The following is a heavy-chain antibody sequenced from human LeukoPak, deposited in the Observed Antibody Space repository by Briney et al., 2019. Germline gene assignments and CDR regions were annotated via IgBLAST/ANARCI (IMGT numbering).Heavy chain of an antibody. Sequence: GGSLRLSCAAYGFTFNNYWIHWVRQVPGKGLVWVSRINNDGSSASYVDSVKGRFTISRDNAKNSLYLQMNSLRAEDTAVYYCVRSTSPPQFDYWGQGILVSVSS. D-gene: IGHD2-2*01. V-gene: IGHV3-74*01. CDR1: GFTFNNYW. CDR2: INNDGSSA. CDR3: VRSTSPPQFDY. J-gene: IGHJ4*02.